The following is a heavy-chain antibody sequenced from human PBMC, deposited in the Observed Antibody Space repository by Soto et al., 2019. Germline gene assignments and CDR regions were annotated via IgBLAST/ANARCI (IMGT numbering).Heavy chain of an antibody. CDR3: ARELMTTVTYFDY. J-gene: IGHJ4*02. D-gene: IGHD4-17*01. CDR1: GFTFSDHY. CDR2: TRNKANSYTT. V-gene: IGHV3-72*01. Sequence: EVQLVESGGGLVQPGGSLRLSCVASGFTFSDHYMDWVRQAPGKGLEWVGRTRNKANSYTTEYAASVKGRFSVSRDDSKNSLYLQMNSLKTEYTAVYYCARELMTTVTYFDYWGQVTLVTVSS.